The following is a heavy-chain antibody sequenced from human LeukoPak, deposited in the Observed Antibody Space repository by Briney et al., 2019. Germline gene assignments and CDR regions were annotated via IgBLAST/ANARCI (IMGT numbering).Heavy chain of an antibody. CDR2: IIPIFGTA. J-gene: IGHJ4*02. D-gene: IGHD3-3*01. V-gene: IGHV1-69*05. CDR1: GGTFSSYA. Sequence: SVKVSCKASGGTFSSYAISWVRQAPGQGLEWMGGIIPIFGTANYAQKLQGRVTMTTDTSTSTAYMELRSLRSDDTAVYYCARGLRFGPRDYWGQGTLVTVSS. CDR3: ARGLRFGPRDY.